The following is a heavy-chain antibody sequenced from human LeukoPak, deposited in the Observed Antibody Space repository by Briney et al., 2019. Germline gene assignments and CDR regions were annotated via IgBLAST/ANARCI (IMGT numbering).Heavy chain of an antibody. Sequence: GGSLRLSCAASGFTFSDYYMSWIRQAPGKGLEWVSYISSSGSTIYYADSVKGRFTIYRDNDKNSLYLQMNSLRAEDTAVYYCARADRAEYYYYYYMDVWGKGTTVTVSS. CDR2: ISSSGSTI. D-gene: IGHD1-14*01. J-gene: IGHJ6*03. CDR1: GFTFSDYY. CDR3: ARADRAEYYYYYYMDV. V-gene: IGHV3-11*04.